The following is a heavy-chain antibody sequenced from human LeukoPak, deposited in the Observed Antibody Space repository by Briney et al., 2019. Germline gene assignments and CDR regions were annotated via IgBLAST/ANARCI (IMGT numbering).Heavy chain of an antibody. D-gene: IGHD3-22*01. V-gene: IGHV1-2*02. CDR1: GYTFTGYY. CDR2: INPNSGGT. CDR3: ARVKGRNSSGHTFDY. J-gene: IGHJ4*02. Sequence: ASVKVSCKASGYTFTGYYMHWVRQAPGQGLEWMGWINPNSGGTNYAQKFQGKVTMTRDTSISTAYMELSRLRSDDTAVYYCARVKGRNSSGHTFDYWGQGTLVTVSS.